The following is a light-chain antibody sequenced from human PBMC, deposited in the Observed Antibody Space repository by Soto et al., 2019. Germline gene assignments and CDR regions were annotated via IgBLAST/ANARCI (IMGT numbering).Light chain of an antibody. Sequence: KLNISLASLSSSVSERVTITCLASQDITIYLAWYQQKPGEAPKLLIYAASTLHGGVPSRFSGSGSGTDFALTITSLQAEDFATYYCQQPHMFPITFGGGTKVDI. V-gene: IGKV1-9*01. CDR2: AAS. J-gene: IGKJ4*01. CDR1: QDITIY. CDR3: QQPHMFPIT.